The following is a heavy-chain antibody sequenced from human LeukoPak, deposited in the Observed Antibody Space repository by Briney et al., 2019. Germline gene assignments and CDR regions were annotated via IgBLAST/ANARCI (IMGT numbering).Heavy chain of an antibody. Sequence: GGSLRLSCAASGFTFSDYYMSWIRQAPGKGLEWVSYISNSGSTIYYADSVKGRFTISRDNAKNSLYLQMNSLRAEDTAVYYCARAAEYYYDSSGYYSYWGQGTLVTVSS. CDR3: ARAAEYYYDSSGYYSY. V-gene: IGHV3-11*01. D-gene: IGHD3-22*01. CDR1: GFTFSDYY. J-gene: IGHJ4*02. CDR2: ISNSGSTI.